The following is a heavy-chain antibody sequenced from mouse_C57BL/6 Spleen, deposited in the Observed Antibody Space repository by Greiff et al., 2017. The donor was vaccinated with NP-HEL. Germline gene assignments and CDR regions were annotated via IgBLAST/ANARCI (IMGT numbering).Heavy chain of an antibody. D-gene: IGHD1-1*01. J-gene: IGHJ2*01. CDR3: ARDYYGSRYYFDY. Sequence: QVQLQQSGAELVKPGASVKISCKASGYAFSSYWMNWVKQRPGKGLEWIGQIYPGDGDTNYNGKFKGKATLTADKSSSTAYMQLSSLTSEDSAVYFCARDYYGSRYYFDYWGQGTTLTVSS. V-gene: IGHV1-80*01. CDR2: IYPGDGDT. CDR1: GYAFSSYW.